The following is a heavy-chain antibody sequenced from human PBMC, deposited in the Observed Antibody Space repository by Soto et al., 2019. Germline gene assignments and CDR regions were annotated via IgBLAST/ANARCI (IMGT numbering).Heavy chain of an antibody. Sequence: PSQTLSLTCAISGDTVSSNSAAWNWIRQSPSRGLEWLGRTYYKSRWYNDYAESVQSRVTIKSDTSKNQFSLQLNSVTPEDTAVYYSARKKEGCTTAACPFDYWGQGTLVTISS. CDR2: TYYKSRWYN. J-gene: IGHJ4*02. CDR1: GDTVSSNSAA. D-gene: IGHD1-26*01. V-gene: IGHV6-1*01. CDR3: ARKKEGCTTAACPFDY.